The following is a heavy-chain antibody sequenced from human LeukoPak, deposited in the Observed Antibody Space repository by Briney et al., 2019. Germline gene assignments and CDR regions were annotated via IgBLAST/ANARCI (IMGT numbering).Heavy chain of an antibody. CDR1: GFTFSSYS. D-gene: IGHD1-26*01. Sequence: GGSLRLSCAASGFTFSSYSMNWVRQAPGKGLEWVSSTSSSSSYIYYADSVKGRFTISRDNAKNSLYLQMNSLRAEDTAVYYCARDVGNSVLYYYGMDVWGQGTTVTVSS. CDR3: ARDVGNSVLYYYGMDV. CDR2: TSSSSSYI. J-gene: IGHJ6*02. V-gene: IGHV3-21*01.